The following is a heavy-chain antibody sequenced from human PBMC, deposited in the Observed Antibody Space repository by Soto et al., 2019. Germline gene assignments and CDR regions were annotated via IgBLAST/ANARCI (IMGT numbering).Heavy chain of an antibody. Sequence: QVQLVQSGAEVKKPGASVKVSCKASGYTFTSYAMHWVRQAPGQRLEWMGWINAGNGNTKYSQKFQGRVTITRDTSASTAYMELSSLRSEDTAVYYCARVSDCSSTSCYSGGFDPWGQGTLVTVSS. J-gene: IGHJ5*02. CDR1: GYTFTSYA. CDR2: INAGNGNT. D-gene: IGHD2-2*02. CDR3: ARVSDCSSTSCYSGGFDP. V-gene: IGHV1-3*01.